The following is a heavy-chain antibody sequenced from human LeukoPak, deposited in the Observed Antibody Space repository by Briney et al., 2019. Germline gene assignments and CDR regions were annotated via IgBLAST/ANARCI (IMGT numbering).Heavy chain of an antibody. J-gene: IGHJ4*02. CDR2: IYPGDSDT. Sequence: GESLKISCKGTGYRFTNYWIGWVRQMPGKGLKCIGIIYPGDSDTRYSPSFQGQVTISADKSISTAYLQWSSLKASDTAVYYCARRAAEWELLDYWGQGTLVTVSS. CDR1: GYRFTNYW. D-gene: IGHD1-26*01. V-gene: IGHV5-51*01. CDR3: ARRAAEWELLDY.